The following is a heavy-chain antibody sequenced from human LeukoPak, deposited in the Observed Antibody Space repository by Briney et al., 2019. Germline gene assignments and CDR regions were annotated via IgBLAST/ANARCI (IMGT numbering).Heavy chain of an antibody. CDR1: GFTFISYA. J-gene: IGHJ6*02. V-gene: IGHV3-23*01. CDR3: AKDEGSGSYFDGMDV. Sequence: GGSLRLSCAASGFTFISYAMNWVRQAPGKGLEWVSTIGDSGDSTYYADSVKGRFTISRDNSKNTLYLQMNSLRAEDTAVYYCAKDEGSGSYFDGMDVWGQGTTVTVSS. D-gene: IGHD3-10*01. CDR2: IGDSGDST.